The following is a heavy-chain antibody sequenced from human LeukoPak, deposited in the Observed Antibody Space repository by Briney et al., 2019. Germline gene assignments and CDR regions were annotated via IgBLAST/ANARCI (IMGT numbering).Heavy chain of an antibody. J-gene: IGHJ3*02. CDR1: GGTFSSYA. CDR3: ARDIRLAHYGPATHDAFDI. CDR2: IIPIFGTA. V-gene: IGHV1-69*13. Sequence: SVKVSCKASGGTFSSYAISWVRQAPGQGLEWMGGIIPIFGTANYAQKFQGRVTITADESTSTAYMELSSLRSEDTAVYYCARDIRLAHYGPATHDAFDIWGQGAMVTVSS. D-gene: IGHD4-17*01.